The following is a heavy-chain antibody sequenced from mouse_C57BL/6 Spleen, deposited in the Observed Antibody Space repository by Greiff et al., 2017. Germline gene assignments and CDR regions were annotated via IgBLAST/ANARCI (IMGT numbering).Heavy chain of an antibody. CDR3: ARSGRRDFDY. V-gene: IGHV1-85*01. CDR1: GYTFTSYD. D-gene: IGHD3-1*01. J-gene: IGHJ2*01. CDR2: IYPRDGST. Sequence: QVQLQQSGPELVKPGASVKLSCKASGYTFTSYDINWVKQRPGQGLEWIGWIYPRDGSTKYNEKFKGKATWTVDTSSSTAYKELHSLTSEDSAVYCCARSGRRDFDYWGQGTTLTVSS.